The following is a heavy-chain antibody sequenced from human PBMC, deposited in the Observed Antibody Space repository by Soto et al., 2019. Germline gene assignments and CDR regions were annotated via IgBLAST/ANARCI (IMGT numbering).Heavy chain of an antibody. J-gene: IGHJ4*02. D-gene: IGHD5-12*01. CDR2: IYYSGST. CDR1: GGSISSGDYY. CDR3: ARWLGYGPHFDY. V-gene: IGHV4-30-4*01. Sequence: SETLSLTCTVSGGSISSGDYYWSWIRQPPGKGLECIGYIYYSGSTYYNPSLKSRVTISVDTSKNQFSLKLSSVTAADTAVYYCARWLGYGPHFDYWGQGTLVTVSS.